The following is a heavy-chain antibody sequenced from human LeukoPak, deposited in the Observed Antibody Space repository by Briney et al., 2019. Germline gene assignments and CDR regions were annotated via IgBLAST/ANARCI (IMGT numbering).Heavy chain of an antibody. J-gene: IGHJ4*02. Sequence: ASVKVACKVSGYTLTDLSMHWVRQAPGKRLEWMGGFDPEVDERIFAGKFQGRVIMTEDRSIDTAYMELSSVTSEDTAVYYCPNPLSSNYLDHWGQGTLVTVAP. D-gene: IGHD2/OR15-2a*01. CDR3: PNPLSSNYLDH. CDR1: GYTLTDLS. CDR2: FDPEVDER. V-gene: IGHV1-24*01.